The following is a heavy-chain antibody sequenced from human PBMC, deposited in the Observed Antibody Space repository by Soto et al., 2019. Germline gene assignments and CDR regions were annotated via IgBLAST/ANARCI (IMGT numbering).Heavy chain of an antibody. J-gene: IGHJ4*02. CDR2: TRNKANRYTT. CDR3: GRVGDYNFWSGPDY. D-gene: IGHD3-3*01. V-gene: IGHV3-72*01. Sequence: GVSLXLSFAASGFSFSDHYMDWVRQAPGKGLEWVARTRNKANRYTTEYAASVKGRFTISRDDSKNSLYLQMNSLQTEDTAVYYCGRVGDYNFWSGPDYWGQGTLVTVSS. CDR1: GFSFSDHY.